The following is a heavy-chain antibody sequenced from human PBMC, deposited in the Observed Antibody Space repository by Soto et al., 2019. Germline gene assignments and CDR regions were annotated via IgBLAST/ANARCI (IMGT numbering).Heavy chain of an antibody. CDR2: ISSSSRYI. CDR1: GFSFSNYS. J-gene: IGHJ4*02. CDR3: ARENGGYFDY. V-gene: IGHV3-21*01. Sequence: EVQLVESGGGLVKPGGSLRLSCAASGFSFSNYSMNWVRQAPGKGLEWVSSISSSSRYIYYADSVTGRFTISRDNAKNSLSLQMNSLIAEDTAVYYCARENGGYFDYWGQGTLVTVSS. D-gene: IGHD2-8*01.